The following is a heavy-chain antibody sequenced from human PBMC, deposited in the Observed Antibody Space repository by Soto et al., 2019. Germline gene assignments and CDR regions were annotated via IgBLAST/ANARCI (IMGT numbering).Heavy chain of an antibody. J-gene: IGHJ5*02. CDR3: ARGLGGYDLYGPDT. V-gene: IGHV1-2*02. D-gene: IGHD5-12*01. CDR1: GDTFTDSS. Sequence: ASVKVSCKTSGDTFTDSSMHWVRQAPGQGLEWMGWIDLNSGGINYAQRFQGRVTMTRDTSIITAYMELTRLTSDDTAVYYCARGLGGYDLYGPDTWGQGTLVTVSS. CDR2: IDLNSGGI.